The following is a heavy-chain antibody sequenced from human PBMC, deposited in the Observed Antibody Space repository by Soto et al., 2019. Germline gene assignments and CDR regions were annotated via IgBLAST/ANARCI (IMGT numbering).Heavy chain of an antibody. CDR1: GGSISSYY. J-gene: IGHJ5*02. CDR3: ARSLFSSGHGYSYGWGRYNWFDP. CDR2: IYYSGST. V-gene: IGHV4-59*08. D-gene: IGHD5-18*01. Sequence: SETLSLTCTVSGGSISSYYWSWIRQPPGKGLEWIGYIYYSGSTNYNPSLKSRVTISVDTSKNQFSLKLSSVTAADTAVYYCARSLFSSGHGYSYGWGRYNWFDPWGQGTLVTVSS.